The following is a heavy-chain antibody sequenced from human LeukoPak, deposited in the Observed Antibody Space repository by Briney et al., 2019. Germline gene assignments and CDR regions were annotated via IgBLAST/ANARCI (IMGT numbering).Heavy chain of an antibody. CDR1: GFTFRSYL. CDR3: ARDGGPFDY. J-gene: IGHJ4*02. D-gene: IGHD2-15*01. V-gene: IGHV3-7*01. CDR2: INQDGSEK. Sequence: GGSLRLSCAASGFTFRSYLLSWVRQAPGKGLEWVANINQDGSEKYNVYSVKGRFTISRDNAKKTLYLQMTSLRAEDTAVYHCARDGGPFDYWGQGTLLTVSS.